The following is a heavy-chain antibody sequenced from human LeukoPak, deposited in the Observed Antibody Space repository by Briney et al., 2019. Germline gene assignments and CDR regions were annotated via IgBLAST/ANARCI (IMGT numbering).Heavy chain of an antibody. CDR3: AIPKPDCYDSSGYYSYGMDV. CDR2: IIPILGIA. J-gene: IGHJ6*02. CDR1: GGTFSSYA. Sequence: SVKVSCKASGGTFSSYAISWVRQAPGQGLEWMGRIIPILGIANYAQKFQGRVTITADKSTSTAYMELSSLRSEDTAVYYCAIPKPDCYDSSGYYSYGMDVWGQGTTVTVSS. D-gene: IGHD3-22*01. V-gene: IGHV1-69*04.